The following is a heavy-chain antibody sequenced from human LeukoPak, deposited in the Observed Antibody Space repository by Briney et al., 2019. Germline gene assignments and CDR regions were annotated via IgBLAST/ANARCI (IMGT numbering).Heavy chain of an antibody. V-gene: IGHV3-23*01. J-gene: IGHJ4*02. Sequence: GGSLRLSCAASGFTFSSYAMSWVRQAPGKGLEWVSAISGSGGSTYYADSVKGRLTISRDNSKNTLYLQMNSLRAEDTAVYYCSRYFDWLLYGGDYFDYWGQGTLVTVSS. CDR3: SRYFDWLLYGGDYFDY. CDR2: ISGSGGST. D-gene: IGHD3-9*01. CDR1: GFTFSSYA.